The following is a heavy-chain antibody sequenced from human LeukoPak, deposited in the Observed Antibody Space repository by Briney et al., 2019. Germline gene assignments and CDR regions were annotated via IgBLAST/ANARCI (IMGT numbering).Heavy chain of an antibody. CDR1: GYSIRSGYY. D-gene: IGHD3-10*01. V-gene: IGHV4-38-2*02. CDR3: ARDRIYGSGSDHFDY. J-gene: IGHJ4*02. Sequence: SETLSLTCTVSGYSIRSGYYWGWVRQPPGKGLEWIGSIYHSGSIYHNPSLRSRVTISVDTSKNQFSLKLSSVTAADTAVYYCARDRIYGSGSDHFDYWGQGTLVTVSS. CDR2: IYHSGSI.